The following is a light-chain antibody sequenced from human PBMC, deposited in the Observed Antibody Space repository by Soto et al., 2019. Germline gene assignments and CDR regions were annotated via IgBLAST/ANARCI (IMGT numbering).Light chain of an antibody. CDR3: HHYGTSPLT. CDR2: GAS. J-gene: IGKJ1*01. Sequence: EIVLTQSPGTLSLSPGQRATLSCRASQSVSSSYLAWYQQKPGQAPRLLIYGASSRATGIPDRFSGSGSGTDFTLTISRLEPEDFAVDNCHHYGTSPLTFGQGTKVEIK. V-gene: IGKV3-20*01. CDR1: QSVSSSY.